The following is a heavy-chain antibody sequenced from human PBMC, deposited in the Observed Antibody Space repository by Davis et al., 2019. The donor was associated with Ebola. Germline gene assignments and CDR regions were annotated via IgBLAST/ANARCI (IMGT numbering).Heavy chain of an antibody. Sequence: PGGSLRLSCAASGFTFSSYWMSWVRQAPGKGLEWVSNIKQDGSEKYYADSVKGRFTISRDNSKNTLYLQMNSLRAEDTAVYYCAKGPIVVVPAARIAARPLLFDYWGQGTLVTVSS. J-gene: IGHJ4*02. CDR2: IKQDGSEK. CDR3: AKGPIVVVPAARIAARPLLFDY. D-gene: IGHD2-2*01. V-gene: IGHV3-7*01. CDR1: GFTFSSYW.